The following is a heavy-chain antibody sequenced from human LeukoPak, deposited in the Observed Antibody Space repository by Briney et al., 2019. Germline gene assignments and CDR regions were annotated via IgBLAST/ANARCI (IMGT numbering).Heavy chain of an antibody. Sequence: PSETLSLTCTVSGGSIGSYYWSWIRQPPGKGLEWIGYIYYSGSTNSGSTNYNPSLKSRLTISVDTSKDQFSLKLTSVTAEDTAVYYCARDLMVAVAAPDYWGQGTLVTVSS. J-gene: IGHJ4*02. D-gene: IGHD6-19*01. V-gene: IGHV4-59*01. CDR1: GGSIGSYY. CDR2: IYYSGSTNSGST. CDR3: ARDLMVAVAAPDY.